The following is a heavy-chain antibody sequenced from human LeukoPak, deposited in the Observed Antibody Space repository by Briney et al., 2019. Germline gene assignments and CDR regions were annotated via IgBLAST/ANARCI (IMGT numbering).Heavy chain of an antibody. CDR3: AREAGMTEAPYYYYMDV. J-gene: IGHJ6*03. Sequence: ASVKVSCKASGYTFTSYYMHWVRQAPGQGLEWMGIINPSGGSTSYAQKFQGRVTMTRDTSTSTVYMELSSLRSEDTAVYYCAREAGMTEAPYYYYMDVWGKGTTVTVSS. V-gene: IGHV1-46*01. CDR2: INPSGGST. D-gene: IGHD1-20*01. CDR1: GYTFTSYY.